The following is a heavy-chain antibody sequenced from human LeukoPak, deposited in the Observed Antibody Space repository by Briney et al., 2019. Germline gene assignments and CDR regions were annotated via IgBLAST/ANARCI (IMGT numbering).Heavy chain of an antibody. CDR1: GYTFTSYD. CDR2: MNPNSGNT. D-gene: IGHD3-10*01. V-gene: IGHV1-8*02. CDR3: ARVRSTIVRGVIIYYYYYYMDV. J-gene: IGHJ6*03. Sequence: ASVKVSCKASGYTFTSYDINWVRQATGQGLEWMGWMNPNSGNTGYAQKFQGRVTMTRNTSISTAYMELSSLRSEDTAVYYCARVRSTIVRGVIIYYYYYYMDVWGKGTTVTISS.